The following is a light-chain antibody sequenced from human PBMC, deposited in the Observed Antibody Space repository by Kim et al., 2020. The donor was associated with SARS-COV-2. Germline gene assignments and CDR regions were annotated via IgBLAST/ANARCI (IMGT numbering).Light chain of an antibody. V-gene: IGLV3-19*01. CDR3: NSRDSSGDHVV. CDR2: GKY. Sequence: ALVQTVRLTCQGDRLRTYYATWYQQRPGQAPVLVLYGKYNRPSGIPDRFSGSASGNTASLTITGAQAEDEADYYCNSRDSSGDHVVFGGGTQLTVL. J-gene: IGLJ3*02. CDR1: RLRTYY.